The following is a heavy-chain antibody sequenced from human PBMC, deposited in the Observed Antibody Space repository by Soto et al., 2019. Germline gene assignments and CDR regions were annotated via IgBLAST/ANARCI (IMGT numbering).Heavy chain of an antibody. J-gene: IGHJ4*02. D-gene: IGHD1-26*01. CDR1: GYTFTRYY. CDR2: VSAYNGNT. CDR3: ARGGQWDFLSDY. V-gene: IGHV1-18*01. Sequence: KVSCKASGYTFTRYYINWVRQAPGQGLEWMGWVSAYNGNTHYEQKLQGRVTLTTDTSTSTAYMELRSLRSDDTAVYFCARGGQWDFLSDYWGQGTLVTVSS.